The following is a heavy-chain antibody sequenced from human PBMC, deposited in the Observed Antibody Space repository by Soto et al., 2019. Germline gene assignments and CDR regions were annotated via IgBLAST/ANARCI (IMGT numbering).Heavy chain of an antibody. CDR2: ISYDGSNK. J-gene: IGHJ3*02. D-gene: IGHD6-13*01. CDR1: GFTFSSYA. V-gene: IGHV3-30-3*01. Sequence: VQLVESGGGVVQPGRSLRLSCAASGFTFSSYAMHWVRQAPGKGLEWVAVISYDGSNKYYADSVKGRFTISRDNSKNTLYLQMNSLRAEDTAVYYCARSADYSSSWYDAFDIWGQGTMVTVSS. CDR3: ARSADYSSSWYDAFDI.